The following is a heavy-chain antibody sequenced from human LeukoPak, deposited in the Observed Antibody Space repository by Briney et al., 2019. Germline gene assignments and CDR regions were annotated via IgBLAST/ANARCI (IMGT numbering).Heavy chain of an antibody. Sequence: SETLSLTCTVSGGSITNYYWSWIRQPAGKGLEWIGRIYASGSTNYNPSLKSRVTMSVDTSKNLFSLKLKYMTAADTATYYCAREEYYYDSVGKRYYFDHWGQGTLVTVSS. J-gene: IGHJ4*02. D-gene: IGHD3-22*01. CDR2: IYASGST. V-gene: IGHV4-4*07. CDR3: AREEYYYDSVGKRYYFDH. CDR1: GGSITNYY.